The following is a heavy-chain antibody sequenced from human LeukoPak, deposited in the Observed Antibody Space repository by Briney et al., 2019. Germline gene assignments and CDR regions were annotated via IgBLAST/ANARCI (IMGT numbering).Heavy chain of an antibody. Sequence: GGSLRLSCAASGFTFDDYAMHWVRQAPGKGLEWVSLISWDGGSTYYADSVKGRFTISRENSKNSLYLQMNSLRAEDTALYYCAKDQSPGYCSSTSCFPPPSIDYWGQGTLVTVSS. D-gene: IGHD2-2*01. CDR2: ISWDGGST. CDR1: GFTFDDYA. CDR3: AKDQSPGYCSSTSCFPPPSIDY. V-gene: IGHV3-43D*03. J-gene: IGHJ4*02.